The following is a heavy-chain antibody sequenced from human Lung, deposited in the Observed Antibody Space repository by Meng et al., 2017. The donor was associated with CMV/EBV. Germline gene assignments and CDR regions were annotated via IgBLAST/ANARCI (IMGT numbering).Heavy chain of an antibody. Sequence: TLSLXXTVSGASIDSDNYYWSWIRQPPGKGLEWIGYIYYSGSSFYNPSLKSRVTISLNMSKNQFSLYLSSVTAADTAVYYCARADYYNRMDVWGQGTTVTVSS. V-gene: IGHV4-30-4*08. J-gene: IGHJ6*02. CDR1: GASIDSDNYY. CDR2: IYYSGSS. CDR3: ARADYYNRMDV.